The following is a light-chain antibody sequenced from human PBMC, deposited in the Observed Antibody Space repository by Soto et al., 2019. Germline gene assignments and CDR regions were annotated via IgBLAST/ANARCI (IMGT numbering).Light chain of an antibody. J-gene: IGKJ1*01. CDR2: GAS. CDR3: QQYGSSSGT. Sequence: EIVLTQSQGNLSLSPGERATLSCRASKSVSSSYLAWYQQKPGQDPRLLIYGASSRATGIPDRFSGSGSGTDFTLTISRLEPEDFAVYYCQQYGSSSGTFGQGTKVEIK. CDR1: KSVSSSY. V-gene: IGKV3-20*01.